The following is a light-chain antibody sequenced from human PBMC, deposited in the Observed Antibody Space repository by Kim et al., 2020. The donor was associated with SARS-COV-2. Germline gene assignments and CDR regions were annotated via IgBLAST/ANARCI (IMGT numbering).Light chain of an antibody. J-gene: IGKJ5*01. CDR2: AAS. V-gene: IGKV1-39*01. CDR3: QQSSGTPPIT. CDR1: ENIKNY. Sequence: DIQLTQSPTSLSASVGDRVTITCRASENIKNYLNWYKHIPGKAPHLLIYAASNLQTGVPSRFSGSGSGTDFTLSISSLQPEDFATYYCQQSSGTPPITFGQGTRLEIK.